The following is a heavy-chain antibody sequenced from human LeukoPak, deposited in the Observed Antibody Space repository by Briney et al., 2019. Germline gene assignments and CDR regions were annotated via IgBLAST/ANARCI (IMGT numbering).Heavy chain of an antibody. D-gene: IGHD2-8*02. J-gene: IGHJ4*02. V-gene: IGHV5-51*01. Sequence: GESLKISCKGSGYSFTSYWIGWVRQMPGKGLEWMGIIYPGDSDTRYSPSFQGQVTISADKSISTAYLQWSSLKASDTAMYYCARGALPSAWWGQQAPFDYWGQGTLVTVSS. CDR1: GYSFTSYW. CDR3: ARGALPSAWWGQQAPFDY. CDR2: IYPGDSDT.